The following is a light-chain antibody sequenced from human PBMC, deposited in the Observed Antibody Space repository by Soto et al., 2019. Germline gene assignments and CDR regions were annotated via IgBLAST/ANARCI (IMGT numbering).Light chain of an antibody. CDR1: QSISSY. J-gene: IGKJ2*01. CDR3: QQSYSTPYT. Sequence: DIQMTQSPSSLSASVGDRVTITCRAGQSISSYLNWYQQKPGKAPKLLIYAASNLQSGVPSRFSGSGSGTDFTLTISSLQTDDCASYYCQQSYSTPYTFGPGTKLEIK. CDR2: AAS. V-gene: IGKV1-39*01.